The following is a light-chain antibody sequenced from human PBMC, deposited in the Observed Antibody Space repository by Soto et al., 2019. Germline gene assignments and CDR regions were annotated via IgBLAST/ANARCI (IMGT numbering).Light chain of an antibody. CDR2: SAS. CDR1: QSVSSK. V-gene: IGKV3-15*01. J-gene: IGKJ1*01. Sequence: EIVIPQSPATLSLSPGQRATLSCRASQSVSSKLAWYQQRPGQAPRLLIYSASTRATGIPARFSGSGSGTEFTLTISSLQSEDFAVYYCHQYNHWLTWTFGQGTKVDIK. CDR3: HQYNHWLTWT.